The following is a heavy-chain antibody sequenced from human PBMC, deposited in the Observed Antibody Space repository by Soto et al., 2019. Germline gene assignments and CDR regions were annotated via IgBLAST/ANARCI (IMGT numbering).Heavy chain of an antibody. CDR2: ISHDGSEK. CDR1: GFSFSKYG. J-gene: IGHJ4*02. D-gene: IGHD4-4*01. CDR3: ARDRDSSYFPPPYYFDS. V-gene: IGHV3-30*03. Sequence: QVLLVESGGGVVRPGRSLRLSCGASGFSFSKYGMHWVRQAPGEGLEWLSLISHDGSEKWYAESVKGRFTISRDNSKSTLFLQMDSLRPEDTAVYSCARDRDSSYFPPPYYFDSWGQGTLVTVSS.